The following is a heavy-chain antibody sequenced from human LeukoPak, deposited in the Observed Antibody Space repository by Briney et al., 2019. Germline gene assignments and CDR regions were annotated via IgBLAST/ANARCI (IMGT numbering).Heavy chain of an antibody. CDR1: GYTFTSNY. V-gene: IGHV1-46*01. CDR2: IYPRDGST. D-gene: IGHD3-22*01. J-gene: IGHJ4*02. CDR3: AASSGYYFGFDY. Sequence: ASVKVSCKASGYTFTSNYIHWVRQAPGQGLEWMGMIYPRDGSTSYAQKFQGRVTITADESTSSAYMELSSLRSEDTAVYYCAASSGYYFGFDYWGQGTLVTVSS.